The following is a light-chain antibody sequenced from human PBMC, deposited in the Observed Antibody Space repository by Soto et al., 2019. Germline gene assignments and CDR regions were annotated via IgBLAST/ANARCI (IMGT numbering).Light chain of an antibody. Sequence: SQSVSTYLVWYQQKPGQAPRLLIFGASNRATGIPASCIGSAAGTVFTLTSISLQPQEVFVDYYHQLIGSSGITFGQGTRLEIK. CDR2: GAS. CDR1: QSVSTY. J-gene: IGKJ5*01. V-gene: IGKV3-11*01. CDR3: HQLIGSSGIT.